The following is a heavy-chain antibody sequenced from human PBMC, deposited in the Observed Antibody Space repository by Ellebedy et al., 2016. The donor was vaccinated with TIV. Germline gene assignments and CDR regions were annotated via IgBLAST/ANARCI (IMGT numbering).Heavy chain of an antibody. V-gene: IGHV3-15*01. CDR1: GFTFRNAW. CDR3: TRDRILYYGMDV. J-gene: IGHJ6*02. CDR2: IKSKTNGGTT. Sequence: GESLKISCVASGFTFRNAWMSWVRLAPGKGLEWVGLIKSKTNGGTTDYAAPVKGRFTISRDDSKSTLDLQMNSLESEDTAVYYCTRDRILYYGMDVWGQGTTVTVSS.